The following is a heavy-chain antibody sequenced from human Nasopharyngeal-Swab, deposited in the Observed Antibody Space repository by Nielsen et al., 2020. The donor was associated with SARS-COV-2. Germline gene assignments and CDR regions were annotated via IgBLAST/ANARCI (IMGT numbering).Heavy chain of an antibody. Sequence: ASVKVSCKASGYTFTSYYMHWVRQAPGQGLEWMGWINPNSGGTNYAQKFQGRVTMTRDTSISTAYMELSRLRSDDTAVYYCARVGLVGARYYYGMDVWGQGTTVTVSS. CDR2: INPNSGGT. J-gene: IGHJ6*02. D-gene: IGHD1-26*01. CDR1: GYTFTSYY. CDR3: ARVGLVGARYYYGMDV. V-gene: IGHV1-2*02.